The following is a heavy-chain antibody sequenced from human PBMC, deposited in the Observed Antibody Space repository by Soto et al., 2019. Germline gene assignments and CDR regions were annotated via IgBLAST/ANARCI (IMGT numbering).Heavy chain of an antibody. V-gene: IGHV4-30-4*01. CDR2: IYYSGST. CDR1: GGSISSGDYY. D-gene: IGHD3-22*01. CDR3: ASTDSSGYYPDY. J-gene: IGHJ4*02. Sequence: PSETLSLTCTVSGGSISSGDYYWSWIRQPPGKGLEWIGYIYYSGSTYYNPSLKSRVTISVDTSKNQFSLKLSSVTAADTAVYYCASTDSSGYYPDYWGQGTLVTVSS.